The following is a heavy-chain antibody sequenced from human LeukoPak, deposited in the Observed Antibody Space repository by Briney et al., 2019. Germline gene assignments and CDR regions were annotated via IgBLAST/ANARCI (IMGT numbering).Heavy chain of an antibody. J-gene: IGHJ4*02. CDR1: GGSFRGYY. CDR3: AREDCSAGSCSHFDF. D-gene: IGHD2-15*01. V-gene: IGHV4-34*01. CDR2: INHSGST. Sequence: PSETLSLTCAVYGGSFRGYYWSWIRQPPGKGLEWIGEINHSGSTNYNPSLKSRVTISVDTSKNQFSLKLSSATAADTSVYYCAREDCSAGSCSHFDFWGQGTLVTVSS.